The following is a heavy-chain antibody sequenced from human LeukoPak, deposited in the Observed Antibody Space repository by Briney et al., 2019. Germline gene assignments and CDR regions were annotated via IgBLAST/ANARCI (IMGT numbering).Heavy chain of an antibody. J-gene: IGHJ4*02. D-gene: IGHD3-9*01. V-gene: IGHV4-38-2*02. CDR3: ARRYYDLFTGPYYFDY. Sequence: PSETLSLTCTVSAYSISSAYYWDWIRQPPGKGLEWIGSIYHSGNTYYNLSLKSRVVISVDTSKNQFSLDLSSVTAADTAVYYCARRYYDLFTGPYYFDYWGQGTLVTVSS. CDR2: IYHSGNT. CDR1: AYSISSAYY.